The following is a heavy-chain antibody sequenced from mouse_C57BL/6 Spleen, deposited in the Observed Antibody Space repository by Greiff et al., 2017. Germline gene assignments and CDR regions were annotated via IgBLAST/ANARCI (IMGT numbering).Heavy chain of an antibody. Sequence: EVKLVESGGGLVKPGGSLKLSCAASGFTFSDYGMHWVRQAPEKGLEWVAYISSGSSTIYYADTVKGRFTISRDNAKNTLFLQMTSLRSEDTALYYCARDWGTGSSYSFDYWGQGTTLTVSS. CDR3: ARDWGTGSSYSFDY. D-gene: IGHD1-1*01. J-gene: IGHJ2*01. V-gene: IGHV5-17*01. CDR2: ISSGSSTI. CDR1: GFTFSDYG.